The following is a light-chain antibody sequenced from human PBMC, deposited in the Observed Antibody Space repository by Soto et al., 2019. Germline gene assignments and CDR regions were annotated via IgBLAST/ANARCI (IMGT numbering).Light chain of an antibody. CDR1: QSVTSSY. CDR3: QQYGSSSSWT. J-gene: IGKJ1*01. CDR2: GAS. V-gene: IGKV3-20*01. Sequence: EIVLTQSPGTLSLSPGERATPSCRASQSVTSSYLAWYQQKPGQAPRLLIYGASSRATGIPDRFTGSGSGTDFTLTINGLEPEDFALYYCQQYGSSSSWTFGQGTKVDIK.